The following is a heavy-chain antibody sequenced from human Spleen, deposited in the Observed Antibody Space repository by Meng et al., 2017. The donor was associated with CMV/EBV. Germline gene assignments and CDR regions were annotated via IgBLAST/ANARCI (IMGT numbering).Heavy chain of an antibody. CDR3: AREKVTMIEVVTDY. CDR1: GGSFSGYY. D-gene: IGHD3-22*01. V-gene: IGHV4-34*01. CDR2: INHSGST. J-gene: IGHJ4*02. Sequence: SETLSLTCAVYGGSFSGYYWSWIRQPPGKGLEWIGEINHSGSTNYNSSLKSRVTISVDTSKNQFSLKLSSVTAADTAVYYCAREKVTMIEVVTDYWGQGTLVTVSS.